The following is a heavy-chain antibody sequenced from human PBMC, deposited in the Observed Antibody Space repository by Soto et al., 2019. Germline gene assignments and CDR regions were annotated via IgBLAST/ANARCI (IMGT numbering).Heavy chain of an antibody. J-gene: IGHJ4*02. V-gene: IGHV4-39*01. D-gene: IGHD3-16*01. Sequence: SDTQSLTCTVSGCSMSSPDSYWVWIRQPPGKGLEWIGSFHYSGSTYYNPSLKSRVTISVDTSKNQLSLRVTSVTAADTAVYYCARGFGRSHFDYWGQGTLVTVSS. CDR3: ARGFGRSHFDY. CDR2: FHYSGST. CDR1: GCSMSSPDSY.